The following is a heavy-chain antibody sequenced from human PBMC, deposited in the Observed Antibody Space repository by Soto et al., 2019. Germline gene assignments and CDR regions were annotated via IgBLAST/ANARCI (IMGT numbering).Heavy chain of an antibody. Sequence: PSETLSLTCFVSGGSISSNNYYWGWIRQPPGEGLEWIGSMSYSRSTYYNPSLKSRVTISVDTSKNQFSLKLTSVTAADTADCASHLRPTNWGGGYFDYWGQGPLVTVSS. J-gene: IGHJ4*02. CDR1: GGSISSNNYY. CDR2: MSYSRST. D-gene: IGHD7-27*01. V-gene: IGHV4-39*01. CDR3: HLRPTNWGGGYFDY.